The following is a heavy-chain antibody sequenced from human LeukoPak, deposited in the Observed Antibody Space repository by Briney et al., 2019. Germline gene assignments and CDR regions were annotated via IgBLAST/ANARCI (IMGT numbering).Heavy chain of an antibody. CDR2: MYYSGTT. Sequence: SETLSLTCTVSGYSISSGFYWGWIRQPPGKGLEWIGSMYYSGTTYYNPSLKSRVTISLDTSKNQFSLKLSSVTAADTAVYYCARHSRYFDWTWGQGTLVTVSS. CDR3: ARHSRYFDWT. V-gene: IGHV4-38-2*02. CDR1: GYSISSGFY. J-gene: IGHJ5*02. D-gene: IGHD3-9*01.